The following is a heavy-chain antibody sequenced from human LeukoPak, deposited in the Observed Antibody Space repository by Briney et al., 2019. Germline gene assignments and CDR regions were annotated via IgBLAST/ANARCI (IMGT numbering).Heavy chain of an antibody. V-gene: IGHV3-30*02. J-gene: IGHJ5*02. CDR2: IRYDGSNK. CDR1: GFTFSSYG. Sequence: PGGSLRLSCAASGFTFSSYGMHWVRQAPGEGLEWVAFIRYDGSNKYYADSVKGRFTISRDNSKNTLYLQMNSLRAEDTAVYYCAKKPGGPYSYGYESGDPWGQGTLVTVSS. D-gene: IGHD5-18*01. CDR3: AKKPGGPYSYGYESGDP.